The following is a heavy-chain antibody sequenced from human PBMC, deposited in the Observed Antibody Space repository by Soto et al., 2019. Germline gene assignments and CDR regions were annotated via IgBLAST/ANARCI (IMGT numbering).Heavy chain of an antibody. V-gene: IGHV3-30*18. CDR3: AKAQYNWNSFDY. CDR2: ISYDGSNK. Sequence: GGSLRLSCAASGFTFSSYGMHWVRQAPGKGLEWVAVISYDGSNKYYADSVKGRFTISRDNSKNTLYLQMNSLRAEDTAVYYCAKAQYNWNSFDYWGQGTLVTVSS. D-gene: IGHD1-20*01. J-gene: IGHJ4*02. CDR1: GFTFSSYG.